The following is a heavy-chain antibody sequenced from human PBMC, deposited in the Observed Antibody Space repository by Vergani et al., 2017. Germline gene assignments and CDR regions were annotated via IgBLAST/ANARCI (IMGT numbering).Heavy chain of an antibody. CDR3: ASGVPGYQLATQYFQH. CDR1: GFTFGSYS. CDR2: ISSSSSYR. J-gene: IGHJ1*01. D-gene: IGHD2-2*01. Sequence: EVQLVESGGGLVKPGGSLRLSCVASGFTFGSYSMNWVRQAPGKGLEWVSFISSSSSYRYYADSLKGRFTISRDNGEYSLLLQMNSLRPEDTAVYYCASGVPGYQLATQYFQHWGQGTLVTVSS. V-gene: IGHV3-21*01.